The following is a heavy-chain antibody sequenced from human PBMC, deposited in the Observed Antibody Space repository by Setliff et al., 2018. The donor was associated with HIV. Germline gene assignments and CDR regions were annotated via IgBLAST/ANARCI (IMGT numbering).Heavy chain of an antibody. V-gene: IGHV4-39*07. D-gene: IGHD2-2*01. J-gene: IGHJ3*02. CDR1: GGSISSSSYY. Sequence: PSETLSLTCTVSGGSISSSSYYWGWIRQPPGKGLEWIGSIYYSGSTNYNPSLRSRVTISVDTSKNQFSLKLSSVTAADTAVYYCATRYCSSTSCYAHDAFDIWGQGTMVTVSS. CDR2: IYYSGST. CDR3: ATRYCSSTSCYAHDAFDI.